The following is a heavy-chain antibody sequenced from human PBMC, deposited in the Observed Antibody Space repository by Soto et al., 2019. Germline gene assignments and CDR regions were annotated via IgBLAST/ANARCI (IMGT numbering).Heavy chain of an antibody. V-gene: IGHV3-30-3*01. CDR1: GFTFSSYA. Sequence: GSLRLSCAASGFTFSSYAMHWVRQAPGKGLEWVAVISYDGSDKYYADSVKGRFIISRDNSKNTLYLQMNSLRAEDTAVYYCARYIVVVTATYAFDIWGQGTMVTVSS. J-gene: IGHJ3*02. CDR3: ARYIVVVTATYAFDI. CDR2: ISYDGSDK. D-gene: IGHD2-21*02.